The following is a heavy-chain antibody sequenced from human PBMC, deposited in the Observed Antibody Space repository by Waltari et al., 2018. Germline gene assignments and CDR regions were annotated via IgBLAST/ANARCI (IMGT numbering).Heavy chain of an antibody. J-gene: IGHJ4*02. V-gene: IGHV1-2*02. CDR2: INPNSGGT. CDR1: GYTFTGYY. D-gene: IGHD6-13*01. Sequence: KKPGASVKVSCKASGYTFTGYYMHWVRQAPGQGLEWMGWINPNSGGTNYAQKFQGRVTMTRDTSISTAYMELSRLRSDDTAVYYCARVGIAAAGSYYFDYWGQGTLVTVSS. CDR3: ARVGIAAAGSYYFDY.